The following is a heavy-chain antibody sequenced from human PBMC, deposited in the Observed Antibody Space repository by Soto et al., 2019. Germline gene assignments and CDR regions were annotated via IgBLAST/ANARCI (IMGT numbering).Heavy chain of an antibody. CDR1: GYSFTSYW. CDR2: IYPDESDT. V-gene: IGHV5-51*01. Sequence: GESLKISCKGSGYSFTSYWIGWVRQMPGKGLEWMGIIYPDESDTRYSPSFQGQVPISADNPNRTAYLQWSSLKASHTAMYHCAIHESIAGRQGYYYDGLDVWGQGTTVTVSS. CDR3: AIHESIAGRQGYYYDGLDV. J-gene: IGHJ6*02. D-gene: IGHD6-6*01.